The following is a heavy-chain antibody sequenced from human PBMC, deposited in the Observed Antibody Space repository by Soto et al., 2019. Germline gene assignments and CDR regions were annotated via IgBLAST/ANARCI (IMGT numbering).Heavy chain of an antibody. D-gene: IGHD2-2*01. CDR3: ARQGGYCRSTTCYGYAAMGA. V-gene: IGHV4-39*01. J-gene: IGHJ6*02. CDR2: FHYGENT. CDR1: GASISSGPYS. Sequence: QLQLQESGPGLVKPSETLSLTCTVSGASISSGPYSWGWIRQPPGEGLEWIATFHYGENTHYTPSPASLVSLSLDTSRNPFRRRGPPATAAAPPPYYGARQGGYCRSTTCYGYAAMGAWGQGTTVTVSS.